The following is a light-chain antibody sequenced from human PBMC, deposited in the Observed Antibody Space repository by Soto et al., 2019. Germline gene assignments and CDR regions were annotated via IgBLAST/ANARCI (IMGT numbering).Light chain of an antibody. CDR3: CSHAGSYTDV. V-gene: IGLV2-11*01. CDR1: SSDVGGYNY. J-gene: IGLJ1*01. Sequence: QSVLTQPRSVSGSPGQSLTISCTGTSSDVGGYNYVSWYQQHPGKAPKLMIYDVTKRPSGVPDRFSGSKSGNTASLTISGLQAEDEGDYYCCSHAGSYTDVFGTGTKVTVL. CDR2: DVT.